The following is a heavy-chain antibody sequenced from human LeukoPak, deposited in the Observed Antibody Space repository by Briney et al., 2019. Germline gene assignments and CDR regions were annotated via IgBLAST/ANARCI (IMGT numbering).Heavy chain of an antibody. CDR3: ARGASSGYEFWSGYYFDY. V-gene: IGHV3-53*01. CDR2: IYSGGST. J-gene: IGHJ4*02. CDR1: GFTVSSTY. Sequence: PGGSLRPSCAASGFTVSSTYMSWVRQAPGKGLDWVSVIYSGGSTYYADSVKGRFTIFRDNSKNKLYLQMNSLSAEDTAVYYSARGASSGYEFWSGYYFDYWGQGTLVSVSS. D-gene: IGHD3-3*01.